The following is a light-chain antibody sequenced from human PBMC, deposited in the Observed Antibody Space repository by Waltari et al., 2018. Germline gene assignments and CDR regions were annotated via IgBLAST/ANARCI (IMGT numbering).Light chain of an antibody. Sequence: QSVLTQPPSASGPPGQRVTISCSGSSSNIGSNTVNWYQQLAGTAPKLLIQSNNQRPSGVPDRFSGSKSGTPASLAVSGLQSGDEAGYYCAAWDDSLNGPVFGGGTKLTVL. CDR2: SNN. CDR3: AAWDDSLNGPV. J-gene: IGLJ3*02. V-gene: IGLV1-44*01. CDR1: SSNIGSNT.